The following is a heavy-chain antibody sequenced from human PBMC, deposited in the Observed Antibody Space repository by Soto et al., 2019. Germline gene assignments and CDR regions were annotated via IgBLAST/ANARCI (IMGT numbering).Heavy chain of an antibody. J-gene: IGHJ4*02. CDR2: INHSGST. CDR1: GGSFSGYY. D-gene: IGHD4-17*01. Sequence: PSETLSLTCAVYGGSFSGYYWSWIRQPPGKGLEWIGEINHSGSTNYNPSLKSRVTISVDTSKNQFSLKVSSVTAEDTAVYYCARERDGDLTFDYWGQGTLVTVSS. CDR3: ARERDGDLTFDY. V-gene: IGHV4-34*01.